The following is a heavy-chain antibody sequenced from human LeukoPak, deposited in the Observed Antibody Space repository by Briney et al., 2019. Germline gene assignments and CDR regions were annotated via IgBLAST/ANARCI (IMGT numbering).Heavy chain of an antibody. D-gene: IGHD2-15*01. CDR3: AIALGYCSGGSCYLCDYYYYMDV. CDR2: MNPNSGNT. CDR1: GYTFTSYD. Sequence: ASVQVSCKASGYTFTSYDINWVRQATGQGLAWMGWMNPNSGNTGYAQKFQGRVTMTRNTSISTAYMELSSLRSEDTAVYYCAIALGYCSGGSCYLCDYYYYMDVWGKGTTVTISS. V-gene: IGHV1-8*01. J-gene: IGHJ6*03.